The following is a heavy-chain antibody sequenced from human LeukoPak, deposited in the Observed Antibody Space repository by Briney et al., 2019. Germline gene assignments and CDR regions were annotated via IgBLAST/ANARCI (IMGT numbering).Heavy chain of an antibody. J-gene: IGHJ4*02. D-gene: IGHD1/OR15-1a*01. CDR1: GFTFSSYW. Sequence: PGGSLRLSCAASGFTFSSYWMTWVRQAPGKGLEWVGNIKRDGSERYYVDSVKGRFTISRDNAKNSLYLQMNSLRAEDTAVYYCARVVEETTGGDYWGQGTLVTVSS. CDR2: IKRDGSER. V-gene: IGHV3-7*01. CDR3: ARVVEETTGGDY.